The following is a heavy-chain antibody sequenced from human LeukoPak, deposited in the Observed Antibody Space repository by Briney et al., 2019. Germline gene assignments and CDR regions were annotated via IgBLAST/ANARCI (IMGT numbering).Heavy chain of an antibody. CDR3: ARLRPPQQRDGGNYFDY. J-gene: IGHJ4*02. D-gene: IGHD3-16*01. CDR1: GGTFSSYA. Sequence: GASVKVSCKASGGTFSSYAISWVRQAPGQGLEWMGGIIPIFGTANYAQKFQGRVTITADESTSTAYMELSSLRSEDTAVYYCARLRPPQQRDGGNYFDYWGQGTLVTSPQ. V-gene: IGHV1-69*13. CDR2: IIPIFGTA.